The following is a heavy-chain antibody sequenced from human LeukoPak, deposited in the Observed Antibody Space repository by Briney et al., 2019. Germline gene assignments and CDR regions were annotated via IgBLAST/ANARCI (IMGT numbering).Heavy chain of an antibody. CDR3: TRAEIAVAGPFDY. D-gene: IGHD6-19*01. CDR1: GFTFSRYW. V-gene: IGHV3-74*01. Sequence: GGSLRLSCAASGFTFSRYWMHWVRQAPGKGLVWVSRINHDGSAATYADSVEGRFTISRDNAKNTLYLQMISLRAEDTAIYYCTRAEIAVAGPFDYWGQGTLVTVSS. J-gene: IGHJ4*02. CDR2: INHDGSAA.